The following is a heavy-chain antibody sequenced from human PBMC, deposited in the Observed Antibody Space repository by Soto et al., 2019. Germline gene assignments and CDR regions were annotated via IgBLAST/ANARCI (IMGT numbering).Heavy chain of an antibody. Sequence: GESRKISCPGSGDSFTRYWIAWVRQMPGKGLEWMGIIYPGDSDTRYTPSFQGQVTISADKSISTAYLQWSSLKASDTAMYYCVPHPASSTDYWGPGTMVT. CDR3: VPHPASSTDY. CDR2: IYPGDSDT. J-gene: IGHJ4*02. CDR1: GDSFTRYW. V-gene: IGHV5-51*01. D-gene: IGHD6-6*01.